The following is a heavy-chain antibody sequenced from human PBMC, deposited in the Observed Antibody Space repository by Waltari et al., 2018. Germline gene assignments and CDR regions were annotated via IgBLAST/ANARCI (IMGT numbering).Heavy chain of an antibody. CDR3: ATDPTVTTRVGWFDP. V-gene: IGHV1-24*01. CDR2: FDPEDGET. D-gene: IGHD4-4*01. J-gene: IGHJ5*02. CDR1: GYTLPDLS. Sequence: QVQLVQSGAEVKKPGASVKVCCKVSGYTLPDLSMPWVRPAPGKGLEWMGGFDPEDGETIYAQKFQGRVTMTEDTATDTAYMELSSLRSEDTAGYYCATDPTVTTRVGWFDPWGQGTLVTVSS.